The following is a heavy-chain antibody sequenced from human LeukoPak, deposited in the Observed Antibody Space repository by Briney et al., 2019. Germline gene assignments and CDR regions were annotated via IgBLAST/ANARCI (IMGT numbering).Heavy chain of an antibody. CDR2: ISHSGRST. CDR1: GFIFSDFD. D-gene: IGHD6-19*01. CDR3: AKAVAVALDY. J-gene: IGHJ4*02. Sequence: GGSLRLSCAASGFIFSDFDMSWVRQAPGKGLEWASAISHSGRSTYYADSVKSRFTISRDNSKNTLYLEMNSLRADDTAVYYCAKAVAVALDYWGQGTLVTVSS. V-gene: IGHV3-23*01.